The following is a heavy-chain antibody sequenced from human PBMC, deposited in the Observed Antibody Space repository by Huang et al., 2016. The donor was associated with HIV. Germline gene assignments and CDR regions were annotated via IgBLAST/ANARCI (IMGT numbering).Heavy chain of an antibody. CDR3: ARAGGFEI. V-gene: IGHV3-74*01. J-gene: IGHJ3*02. CDR1: GFKFSNFW. CDR2: IKMDGPTT. Sequence: EEHLVESGGGLVQPGGSLRLSCEASGFKFSNFWMHGGRQGPGKWMMWVSRIKMDGPTTDYADSVKGRFTISRDNAKNTLYLQMSSMTAEDTAIYYCARAGGFEIWGQGTVVTVSS. D-gene: IGHD2-15*01.